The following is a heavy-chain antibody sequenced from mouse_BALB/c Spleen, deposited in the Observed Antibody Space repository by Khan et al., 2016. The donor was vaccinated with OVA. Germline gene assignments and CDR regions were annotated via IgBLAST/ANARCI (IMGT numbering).Heavy chain of an antibody. V-gene: IGHV1-7*01. D-gene: IGHD1-3*01. Sequence: QVQLKQSGAELAKPGASVKMSCKASGYTFTTYWMHWVKQRPGQGLEWIGYINPTSGYTDYHEKFKDRATLSADKSSSTAYMQLSSLTSEDSSVYYCTRDNIDYWGQGTTLTVSS. CDR1: GYTFTTYW. J-gene: IGHJ2*01. CDR2: INPTSGYT. CDR3: TRDNIDY.